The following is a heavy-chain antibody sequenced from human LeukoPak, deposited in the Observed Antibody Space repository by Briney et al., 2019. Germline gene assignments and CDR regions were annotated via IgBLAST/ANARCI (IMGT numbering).Heavy chain of an antibody. J-gene: IGHJ4*02. Sequence: GGSLRLSCAASGITFSTSSMSWVRQAPGKGLEWVSAISGSGGTTYYADSVKGRFTMSRDNSKSTLHLQMNSLRVDDMAVYYCAKLLRGTVVPFYDYWGQGTLVTVSS. CDR3: AKLLRGTVVPFYDY. CDR1: GITFSTSS. D-gene: IGHD3-10*01. V-gene: IGHV3-23*01. CDR2: ISGSGGTT.